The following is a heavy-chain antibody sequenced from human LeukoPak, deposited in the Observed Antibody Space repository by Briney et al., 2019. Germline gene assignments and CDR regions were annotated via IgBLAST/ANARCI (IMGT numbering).Heavy chain of an antibody. Sequence: PGGSLRLSCAASEFSVSSNYMNWVRQAPGKGLEWVSVIYTDGNTYYADSVKGRFTISRDKSKTTMYLQMNSLRAEDTALYYCARDLSGYCTSGTCYAFDIWGQGTMVTVSS. D-gene: IGHD2-15*01. J-gene: IGHJ3*02. CDR3: ARDLSGYCTSGTCYAFDI. CDR1: EFSVSSNY. CDR2: IYTDGNT. V-gene: IGHV3-53*01.